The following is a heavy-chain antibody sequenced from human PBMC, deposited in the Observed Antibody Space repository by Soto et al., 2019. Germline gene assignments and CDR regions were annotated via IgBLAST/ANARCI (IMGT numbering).Heavy chain of an antibody. D-gene: IGHD3-3*01. J-gene: IGHJ4*02. CDR3: AKEYYDVGSAYTGVYFDY. V-gene: IGHV3-23*04. Sequence: VQLVESGGGLEQPGGSLRLSCAASGFTYRNYAMSWVRQAPGKGLEWVASIGATTGSTYYADSVKGRFAISRDNSANMLYLHLNSLRAEDTAVYYCAKEYYDVGSAYTGVYFDYWGQGTLVSVSS. CDR2: IGATTGST. CDR1: GFTYRNYA.